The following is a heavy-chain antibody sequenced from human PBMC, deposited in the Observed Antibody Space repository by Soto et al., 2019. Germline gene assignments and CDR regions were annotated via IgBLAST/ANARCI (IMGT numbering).Heavy chain of an antibody. Sequence: SVKVSCKASGGTFSSYAISLVRQAPGQGLEWMGGIIPILGIANYAQKFQGRVTITADKSTSTAYMELSSLRSEDTAVYYCDLVLDDAFDIWGQGTMVTVSS. CDR1: GGTFSSYA. J-gene: IGHJ3*02. CDR2: IIPILGIA. CDR3: DLVLDDAFDI. D-gene: IGHD2-8*02. V-gene: IGHV1-69*10.